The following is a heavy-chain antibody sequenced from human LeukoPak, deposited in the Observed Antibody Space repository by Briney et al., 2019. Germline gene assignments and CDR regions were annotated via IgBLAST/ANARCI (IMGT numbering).Heavy chain of an antibody. J-gene: IGHJ5*02. CDR1: GFIFSGYS. CDR2: ISYSGRT. Sequence: PGGSLRLSCAASGFIFSGYSMNWVRQAPGKGLEWIGSISYSGRTFYTPSLMSRVTISVDMSKNQFSLKLNSVTAADTAVYYCATDRGGSSKFDPWGQGNLVTVSS. CDR3: ATDRGGSSKFDP. V-gene: IGHV4-38-2*02. D-gene: IGHD6-6*01.